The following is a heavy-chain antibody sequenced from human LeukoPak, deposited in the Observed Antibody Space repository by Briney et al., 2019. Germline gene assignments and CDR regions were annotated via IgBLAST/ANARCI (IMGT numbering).Heavy chain of an antibody. V-gene: IGHV4-59*08. D-gene: IGHD3-9*01. Sequence: SETLSLTCTVSGGSISSYYWSWIRQPPGKGLEWIGYIYYSGSTNYNPSLKSRVTISVDTSKNQFSLKLSSVTAADTAVYYCARGRNKGAQVLRYFDWRQHYAFDIWGQGTMVTVSS. J-gene: IGHJ3*02. CDR2: IYYSGST. CDR1: GGSISSYY. CDR3: ARGRNKGAQVLRYFDWRQHYAFDI.